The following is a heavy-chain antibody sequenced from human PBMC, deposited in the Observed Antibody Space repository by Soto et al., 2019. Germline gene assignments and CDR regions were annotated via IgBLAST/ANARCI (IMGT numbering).Heavy chain of an antibody. CDR1: GGSISSGGYS. J-gene: IGHJ4*02. V-gene: IGHV4-31*11. Sequence: SETLSLTCAVSGGSISSGGYSWSWIRQQPGKGLEWIGYIYYSGSTYYNPSLKSRVTISVDTSKNQFSLKLSSVTAADTAVYYCARGTTVETGSYWGQGTLVTVSS. CDR3: ARGTTVETGSY. D-gene: IGHD4-17*01. CDR2: IYYSGST.